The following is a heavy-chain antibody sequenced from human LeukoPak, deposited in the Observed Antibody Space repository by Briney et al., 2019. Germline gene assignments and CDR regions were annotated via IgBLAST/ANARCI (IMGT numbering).Heavy chain of an antibody. CDR1: GGTFSSYA. V-gene: IGHV1-69*06. CDR3: ATDHSMANTAWWFDP. J-gene: IGHJ5*02. D-gene: IGHD5-24*01. Sequence: GASVKVPRKASGGTFSSYAISWVRQAPGQGLEWMGGIIPIFGTANYAQKFQGRVTITADKSTSTAYMELSSLRSEDTAVYYCATDHSMANTAWWFDPWGQGTLVTVSS. CDR2: IIPIFGTA.